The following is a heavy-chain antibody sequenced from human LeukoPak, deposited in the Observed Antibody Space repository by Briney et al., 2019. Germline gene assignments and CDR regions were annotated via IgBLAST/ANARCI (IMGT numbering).Heavy chain of an antibody. Sequence: GGSLRLSCAASGFTFSSYWMNWVRQAPGKGLEWVANTKRDGSVKNYVDSVKGRFTISRDNAKNSLYLQMNSLRAEDTAVYYCARIDSSGYTFDSWGQGTLVTVSS. CDR1: GFTFSSYW. J-gene: IGHJ4*02. V-gene: IGHV3-7*01. CDR3: ARIDSSGYTFDS. D-gene: IGHD3-22*01. CDR2: TKRDGSVK.